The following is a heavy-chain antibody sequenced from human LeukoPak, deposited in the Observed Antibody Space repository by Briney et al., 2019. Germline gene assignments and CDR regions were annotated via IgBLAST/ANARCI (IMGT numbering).Heavy chain of an antibody. J-gene: IGHJ4*02. CDR3: ARDSKGDYYDSSGYDDLDY. D-gene: IGHD3-22*01. CDR1: GFTFSSYS. Sequence: GGSLRLSCAASGFTFSSYSMNWVRQAPGKGLEWVSYISSSSSTIYYADSVKGRFTISRDNAKNSLYLQMNSLRAEDTAVYYCARDSKGDYYDSSGYDDLDYWGQGTLVTVSS. CDR2: ISSSSSTI. V-gene: IGHV3-48*01.